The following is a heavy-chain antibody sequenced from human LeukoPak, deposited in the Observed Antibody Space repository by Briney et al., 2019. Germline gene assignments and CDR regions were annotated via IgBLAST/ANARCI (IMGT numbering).Heavy chain of an antibody. D-gene: IGHD6-19*01. J-gene: IGHJ6*03. CDR2: IYHSGST. Sequence: PSGTLSLTCAVSGGSISSSNWWSWVRQPPGKGLEWIGEIYHSGSTNYNPSLKSRVTISVDKSKNQFSLKLSSVTAADTAVYYCARGAGYSSGWYYYYYMDVWGKGTTVTVSS. V-gene: IGHV4-4*02. CDR3: ARGAGYSSGWYYYYYMDV. CDR1: GGSISSSNW.